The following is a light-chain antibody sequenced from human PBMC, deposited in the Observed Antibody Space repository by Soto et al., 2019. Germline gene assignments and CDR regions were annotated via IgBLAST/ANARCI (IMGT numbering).Light chain of an antibody. V-gene: IGKV3-15*01. CDR2: RAS. CDR1: QTIYSN. Sequence: VMTQSPATLSVSPGERATLSCRAGQTIYSNVAWYQQRPGQAPRLLIYRASTRATGVPARFSGCGSGTEFTLTISGLQSEDFALYYCQQYQNLWTFGQGTRLEIK. J-gene: IGKJ5*01. CDR3: QQYQNLWT.